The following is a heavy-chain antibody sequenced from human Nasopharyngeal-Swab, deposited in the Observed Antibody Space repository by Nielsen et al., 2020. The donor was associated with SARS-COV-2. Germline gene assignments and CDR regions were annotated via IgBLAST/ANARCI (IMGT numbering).Heavy chain of an antibody. CDR3: ARGGLRGGFDY. Sequence: GESLKISCAASGFTFSNYGMHWVRQAPGKGLEWVAVIWYDGSNKYYADSVKGRFTISRDNAKNTLYLQMNSLRAEDTAVYYCARGGLRGGFDYWGQGTLVTVSS. CDR1: GFTFSNYG. V-gene: IGHV3-33*01. D-gene: IGHD4-17*01. J-gene: IGHJ4*02. CDR2: IWYDGSNK.